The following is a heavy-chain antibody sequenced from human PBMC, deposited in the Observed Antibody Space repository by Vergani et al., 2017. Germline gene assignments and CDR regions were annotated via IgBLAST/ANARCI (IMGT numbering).Heavy chain of an antibody. CDR1: GGSISSSSYY. V-gene: IGHV4-39*07. CDR3: AAYCSSTSCYRLVDY. D-gene: IGHD2-2*01. CDR2: IYYSGST. J-gene: IGHJ4*02. Sequence: QLQLQESGPGLVKPSEPLSLTCTVSGGSISSSSYYWGWIRQPPGKGLEWIGSIYYSGSTYYNPSLKSRVTISVDTSKNQFSLKLSSVTAADTAVYYCAAYCSSTSCYRLVDYWGQGTLVTVSS.